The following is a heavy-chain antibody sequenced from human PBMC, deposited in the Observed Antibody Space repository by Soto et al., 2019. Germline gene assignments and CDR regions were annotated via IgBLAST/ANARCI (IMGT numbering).Heavy chain of an antibody. V-gene: IGHV4-38-2*01. CDR1: GYSISSGYN. Sequence: PSETLSLTCVVSGYSISSGYNWGWIRQPPGKGLEWTGSIYDSGITYYNLSLKSRATISVDTSKNQFSLKLSSVTAADTAVYYCARRTHSTSSDYYFDYWGQGTLVTVSS. CDR2: IYDSGIT. J-gene: IGHJ4*02. CDR3: ARRTHSTSSDYYFDY. D-gene: IGHD6-6*01.